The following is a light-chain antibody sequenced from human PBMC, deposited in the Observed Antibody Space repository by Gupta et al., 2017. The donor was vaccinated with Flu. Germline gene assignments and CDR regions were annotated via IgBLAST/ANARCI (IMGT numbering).Light chain of an antibody. CDR1: SGSIATNY. V-gene: IGLV6-57*01. CDR3: QSYDSFNRDVV. Sequence: NFMLTQLHSVSESPGKTVTISCTRSSGSIATNYVQWSQQRPGSSPTTLIYEDNQRPSEVPDRFSGSIDSSSNSASLTISGLKTEDEADYYCQSYDSFNRDVVFGGGTKLTVL. CDR2: EDN. J-gene: IGLJ2*01.